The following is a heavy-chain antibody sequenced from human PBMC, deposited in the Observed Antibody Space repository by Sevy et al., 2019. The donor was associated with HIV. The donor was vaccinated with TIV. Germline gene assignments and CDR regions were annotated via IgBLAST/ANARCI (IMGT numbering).Heavy chain of an antibody. V-gene: IGHV3-23*01. CDR1: GFTFSGYA. J-gene: IGHJ4*02. CDR3: ANEEYSGYDY. CDR2: ISGSGGYT. D-gene: IGHD5-12*01. Sequence: GGSLRLSCAASGFTFSGYAMTWVRQVPGKGLEWVSTISGSGGYTYYADSVKGRFTISSDNSKNTLYLQMNSLRVEDTAVYYCANEEYSGYDYWGQGTRVTVSS.